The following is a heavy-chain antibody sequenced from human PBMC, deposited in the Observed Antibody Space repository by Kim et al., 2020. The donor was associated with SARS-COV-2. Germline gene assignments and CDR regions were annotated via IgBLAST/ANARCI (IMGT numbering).Heavy chain of an antibody. CDR1: GFTFSDYY. D-gene: IGHD4-4*01. CDR3: ARVDYSNSNWFDP. V-gene: IGHV3-11*06. J-gene: IGHJ5*02. CDR2: ISSSSSYT. Sequence: GGSLRLSCAASGFTFSDYYMSWIRQAPGKGLECVSYISSSSSYTNYADSVKGRFTISRDNAKNSLYLQMNSLRAEDTAVYYCARVDYSNSNWFDPWGQGTLVTVSS.